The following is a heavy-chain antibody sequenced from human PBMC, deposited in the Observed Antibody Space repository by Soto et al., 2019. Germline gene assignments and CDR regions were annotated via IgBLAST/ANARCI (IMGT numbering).Heavy chain of an antibody. J-gene: IGHJ4*02. CDR2: ITNDGSEK. CDR3: ARQMSSGWSAIDY. D-gene: IGHD6-19*01. V-gene: IGHV3-30*03. CDR1: GFTFRTSG. Sequence: PRLSCAASGFTFRTSGMHWVRQAPGKGLEWVAVITNDGSEKYFADSVKGRVAFSRDNSMNMLFLQMNSLRDVDSAVYYCARQMSSGWSAIDYWGQGTLVTVSS.